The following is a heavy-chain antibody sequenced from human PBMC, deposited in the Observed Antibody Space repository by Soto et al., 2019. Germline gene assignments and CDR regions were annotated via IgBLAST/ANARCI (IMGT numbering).Heavy chain of an antibody. J-gene: IGHJ5*02. CDR3: ARRGKGDGYNYVYWFDP. D-gene: IGHD5-12*01. Sequence: PGESLKISCKGSGYSFTSYWIGWVRQMPGKGLEWMGIIYPGDSDTRYSPSFQGQVTISADKSISTAYLQWSSLKASDTAMYYCARRGKGDGYNYVYWFDPWGQGTLVTVSS. CDR1: GYSFTSYW. CDR2: IYPGDSDT. V-gene: IGHV5-51*01.